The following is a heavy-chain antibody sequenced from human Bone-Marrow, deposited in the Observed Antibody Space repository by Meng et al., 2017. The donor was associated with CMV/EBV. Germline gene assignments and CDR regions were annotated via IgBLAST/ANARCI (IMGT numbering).Heavy chain of an antibody. CDR2: INPNSGGT. V-gene: IGHV1-2*02. CDR3: ATFYNWNYHHGMDV. J-gene: IGHJ6*02. CDR1: GYTFTGYY. D-gene: IGHD1-20*01. Sequence: ASVKFSCKASGYTFTGYYMHWVRQAPGQGLEWMGWINPNSGGTNYAQKFQGRVTMTRDTSISTAYVELSRLRSDDTAVYYCATFYNWNYHHGMDVWGQGTTVTVSS.